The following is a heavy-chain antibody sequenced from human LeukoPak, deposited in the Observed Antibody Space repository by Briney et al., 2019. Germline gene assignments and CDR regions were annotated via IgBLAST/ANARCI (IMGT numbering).Heavy chain of an antibody. Sequence: PGGSLRLSCAASGFTFSSYGMSWFRQAPREGLQWCSAISDSGGSTYYADSVKGRFTISRDTSKNTLYLQMNSLRAEDTAVYYCAKDRYYNDISIGLYYFDYWGQGTLVTVSS. CDR2: ISDSGGST. CDR3: AKDRYYNDISIGLYYFDY. J-gene: IGHJ4*02. D-gene: IGHD3-22*01. V-gene: IGHV3-23*01. CDR1: GFTFSSYG.